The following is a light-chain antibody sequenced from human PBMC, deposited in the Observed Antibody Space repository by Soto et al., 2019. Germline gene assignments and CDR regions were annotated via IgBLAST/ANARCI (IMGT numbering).Light chain of an antibody. CDR2: ATS. CDR3: QQYYGYPYT. J-gene: IGKJ2*01. V-gene: IGKV1-8*01. Sequence: AIRMTQSPSSLSASTGDRVTITCRASQGISSLLAWYQQRPGKAPNLLMYATSTLQSGVPSRFSGSGYGTDFTLTISDLQSEDFAAYYCQQYYGYPYTFGQGTKLEI. CDR1: QGISSL.